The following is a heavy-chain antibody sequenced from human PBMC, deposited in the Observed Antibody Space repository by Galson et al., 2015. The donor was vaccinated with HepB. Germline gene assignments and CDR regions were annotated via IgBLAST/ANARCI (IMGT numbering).Heavy chain of an antibody. Sequence: SLRLSCTASGFTFSSYAMSWVRQAPGKGLEWVSAISGSGGSTYYADSVKGRFTISRDNSKNTLCLQMNSLRAEDTAVYYCYFTEPPYYMDVWSKGTTVTVSS. V-gene: IGHV3-23*01. D-gene: IGHD1-14*01. CDR3: YFTEPPYYMDV. CDR2: ISGSGGST. J-gene: IGHJ6*03. CDR1: GFTFSSYA.